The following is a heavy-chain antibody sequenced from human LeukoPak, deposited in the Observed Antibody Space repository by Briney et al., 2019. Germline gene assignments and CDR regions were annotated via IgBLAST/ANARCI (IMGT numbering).Heavy chain of an antibody. Sequence: ATVKISCKTSGYTFTSYFIHWVQQAPGKGLKWVGRVDPADGEVIYGEKFQGRATINADTSTDTSYMELTSLRSEDTAMFYCAAIRYNYGKSFWGQGTLVTVSS. V-gene: IGHV1-69-2*01. CDR1: GYTFTSYF. CDR2: VDPADGEV. J-gene: IGHJ4*02. CDR3: AAIRYNYGKSF. D-gene: IGHD3-10*01.